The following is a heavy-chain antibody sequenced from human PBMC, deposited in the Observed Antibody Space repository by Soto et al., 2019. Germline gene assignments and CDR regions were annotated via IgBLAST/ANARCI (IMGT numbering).Heavy chain of an antibody. J-gene: IGHJ3*02. CDR3: ASSGGVIVVVIAPDAFDI. D-gene: IGHD3-22*01. CDR1: GGSISSYY. CDR2: IYYSGST. Sequence: SETLSLTCTFSGGSISSYYWSWIRQPPGKGLEWIGSIYYSGSTYYNPSLKSRVTISVDTSKNQFSLKLSSVTAADTAVYYCASSGGVIVVVIAPDAFDIWGQGTMVTVSS. V-gene: IGHV4-59*05.